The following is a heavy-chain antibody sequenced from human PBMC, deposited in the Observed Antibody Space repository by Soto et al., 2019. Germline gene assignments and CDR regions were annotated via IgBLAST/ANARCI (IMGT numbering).Heavy chain of an antibody. CDR3: ARESGGYDSSTRYGLDV. Sequence: TLSLTCSVSGGSISSVGHYWTWIRQQPGKGLEWIGYIYYSGSTDYNPSLKSRVTISVDRSKNQFSLNLSSVTAADTAIYYCARESGGYDSSTRYGLDVWGQGTTVTVSS. CDR2: IYYSGST. J-gene: IGHJ6*02. CDR1: GGSISSVGHY. V-gene: IGHV4-31*03. D-gene: IGHD6-25*01.